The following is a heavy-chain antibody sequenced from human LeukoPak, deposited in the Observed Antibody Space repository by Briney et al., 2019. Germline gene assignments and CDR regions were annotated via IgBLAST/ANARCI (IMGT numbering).Heavy chain of an antibody. V-gene: IGHV3-21*01. Sequence: PGGSLRLSCAASGFTFSTYSMTWVRQAPGKGLEWVSSISSSSTYIYYADSVKGRFTISRDNAKNSLFLQMNSLRAEDTAVYYCAGGPPNSASDYWGQGTLVTVSS. J-gene: IGHJ4*02. CDR2: ISSSSTYI. CDR3: AGGPPNSASDY. CDR1: GFTFSTYS. D-gene: IGHD4-23*01.